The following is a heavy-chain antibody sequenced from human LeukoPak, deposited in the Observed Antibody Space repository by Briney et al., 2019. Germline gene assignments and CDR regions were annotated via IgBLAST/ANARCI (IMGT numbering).Heavy chain of an antibody. D-gene: IGHD1-26*01. V-gene: IGHV1-18*01. J-gene: IGHJ4*02. Sequence: ASVKVSCKASGYTFTSYGISWVRQAPGQGLEWMGWISAYNGNTNYAQKLQGRVTMTTDTSTSKDYMELRSLRPDETAVYYCARWVRGRYSGSCYPDYWGQGTLVTVSS. CDR3: ARWVRGRYSGSCYPDY. CDR2: ISAYNGNT. CDR1: GYTFTSYG.